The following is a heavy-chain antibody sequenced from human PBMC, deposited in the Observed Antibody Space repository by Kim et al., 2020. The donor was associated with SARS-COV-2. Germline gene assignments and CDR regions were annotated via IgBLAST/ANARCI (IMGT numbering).Heavy chain of an antibody. CDR3: ARYRDGSGSYYKKRLDY. Sequence: SETLSLTCAVYGGSFSGYYWSWIRQPPGKGLEWIGEINHSGSTNYNPSLKSRVTISVDTSKNQFSLKLSSVTAADTAVYYCARYRDGSGSYYKKRLDYWGQGTLVTVSS. J-gene: IGHJ4*02. D-gene: IGHD3-10*01. CDR1: GGSFSGYY. CDR2: INHSGST. V-gene: IGHV4-34*01.